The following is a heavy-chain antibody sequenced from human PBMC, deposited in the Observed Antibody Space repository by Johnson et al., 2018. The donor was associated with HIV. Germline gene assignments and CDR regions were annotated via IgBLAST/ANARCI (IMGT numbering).Heavy chain of an antibody. CDR1: GFTVSSNY. V-gene: IGHV3-7*01. D-gene: IGHD1-7*01. CDR2: IKQDGSEK. CDR3: ARDRIPYNWNYEGDAFDI. J-gene: IGHJ3*02. Sequence: EMQLVESGGGLIQPGGSLRLSCAASGFTVSSNYMSWVRQAPGKGLEWVANIKQDGSEKYYVDSVKGRFTISRDNAKNSLYLQMNSLSAEDTAVYYCARDRIPYNWNYEGDAFDIWGQGTMVTVSS.